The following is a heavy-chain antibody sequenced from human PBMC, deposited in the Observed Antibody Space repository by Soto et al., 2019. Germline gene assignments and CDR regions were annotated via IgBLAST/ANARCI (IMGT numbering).Heavy chain of an antibody. D-gene: IGHD2-2*01. CDR3: ARGTYCSSTSCTPSIDY. V-gene: IGHV1-2*04. J-gene: IGHJ4*02. Sequence: ASVKVSCKASGYTFTGYYMHWVRQAPGQGLEWMGWINPNSGGTNYAQKFQGWVTMTRDTSISTAYMELSRLRSDDTAVYYCARGTYCSSTSCTPSIDYWGQGTLVTVSS. CDR2: INPNSGGT. CDR1: GYTFTGYY.